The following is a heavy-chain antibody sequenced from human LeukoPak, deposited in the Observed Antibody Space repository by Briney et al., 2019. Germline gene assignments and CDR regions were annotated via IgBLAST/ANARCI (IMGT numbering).Heavy chain of an antibody. Sequence: PGGSLRLSCAASGFTFSSYWMHWVRHAPGKGLVWVSRINSDGSSTSYADSVKGRFTISRDNAKNTLYLQMNSLRAEDTAVYYCARGQMATIIYYWGQGTLVTVSS. CDR3: ARGQMATIIYY. CDR1: GFTFSSYW. CDR2: INSDGSST. V-gene: IGHV3-74*01. J-gene: IGHJ4*02. D-gene: IGHD5-24*01.